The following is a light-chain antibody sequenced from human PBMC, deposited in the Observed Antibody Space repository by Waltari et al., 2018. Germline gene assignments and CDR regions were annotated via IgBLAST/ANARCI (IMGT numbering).Light chain of an antibody. CDR1: SGSLSTTSY. J-gene: IGLJ3*02. V-gene: IGLV8-61*01. CDR3: ALYMGSGIWV. Sequence: QTVVTQEPSLSVSPGGTVTLTCALSSGSLSTTSYATWYQQPPGQAPRTLVYNANARSSGVPDRFSGSILGNTAALTITGAQADDEADYYCALYMGSGIWVFGGGTRLTVL. CDR2: NAN.